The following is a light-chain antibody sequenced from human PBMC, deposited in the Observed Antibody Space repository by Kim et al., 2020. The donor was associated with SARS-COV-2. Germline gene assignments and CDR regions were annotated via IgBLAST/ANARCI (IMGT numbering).Light chain of an antibody. V-gene: IGLV3-1*01. Sequence: SYELTQPPSVSVSPGQTASISCSGDRLGDKYICWYQQKPGQSPALVMYQDNKRPSGIPERFSGSNSGNTATLTISGTQAMDEADYYCQAWDSSTAVFGGG. CDR1: RLGDKY. CDR3: QAWDSSTAV. J-gene: IGLJ3*02. CDR2: QDN.